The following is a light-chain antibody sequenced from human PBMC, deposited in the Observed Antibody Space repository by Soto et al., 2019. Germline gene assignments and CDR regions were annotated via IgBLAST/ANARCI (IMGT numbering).Light chain of an antibody. Sequence: MVLRQCPSTVSVSPGERNNLSCRACLSVSSNLAWYQPKPGQAPRFLLYGASTRATGIPARFSGSGSGTEFTLAGISLRSADSAVLFCRQYDNWPPWTFGQGTKVDIK. V-gene: IGKV3-15*01. J-gene: IGKJ1*01. CDR1: LSVSSN. CDR3: RQYDNWPPWT. CDR2: GAS.